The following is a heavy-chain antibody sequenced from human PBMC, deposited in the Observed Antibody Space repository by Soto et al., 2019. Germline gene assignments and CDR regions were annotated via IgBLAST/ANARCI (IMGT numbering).Heavy chain of an antibody. V-gene: IGHV3-33*01. CDR2: IWYDGSNK. CDR3: GRESSRCELPAGWFDP. Sequence: QVQLVESGGGVVQPGRSLRLSCAASGFTFSSYGMHWVRQAPVKGLEWVAVIWYDGSNKYYADSVKGRFTISRDNSKNTLYLQMNSLRAEDTAVYYCGRESSRCELPAGWFDPWGQGTLVTVSS. CDR1: GFTFSSYG. D-gene: IGHD1-7*01. J-gene: IGHJ5*02.